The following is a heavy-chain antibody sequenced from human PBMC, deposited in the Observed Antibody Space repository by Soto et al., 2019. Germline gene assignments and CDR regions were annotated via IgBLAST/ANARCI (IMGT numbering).Heavy chain of an antibody. Sequence: QVQLQESGPGLVKPSETLSLTCTVSGGSVSSGSYYWSWIRQPPGKGLEWIGYIYYSGSTNYNPSLKSRVTISVDTSKNPFSLKLSSVTAADTAVYYCARDAILTGIDYWGQGTLVTVSS. CDR3: ARDAILTGIDY. D-gene: IGHD3-9*01. J-gene: IGHJ4*02. CDR2: IYYSGST. CDR1: GGSVSSGSYY. V-gene: IGHV4-61*01.